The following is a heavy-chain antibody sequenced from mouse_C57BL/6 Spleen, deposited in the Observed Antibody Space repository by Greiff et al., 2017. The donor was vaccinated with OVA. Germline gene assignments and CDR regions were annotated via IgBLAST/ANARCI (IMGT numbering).Heavy chain of an antibody. CDR3: ARITTVRAMDD. CDR1: GYAFSSSW. D-gene: IGHD1-1*01. V-gene: IGHV1-82*01. CDR2: IYPGDGDT. J-gene: IGHJ4*01. Sequence: QVQLKESGPELVKPGASVKISCKASGYAFSSSWMNWVKQRPGKGLEWIGRIYPGDGDTNYNGKFKGKATRTADKSSSTAYMQLSSLTSEDSAVYFCARITTVRAMDDWGQGTSVTVSS.